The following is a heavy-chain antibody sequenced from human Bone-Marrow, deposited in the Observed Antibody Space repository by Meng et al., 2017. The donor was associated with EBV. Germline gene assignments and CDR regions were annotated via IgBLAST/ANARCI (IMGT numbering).Heavy chain of an antibody. V-gene: IGHV4-4*02. CDR1: GGSIRSSNW. CDR2: IYHSGST. CDR3: ARDQGYYDSRGFDY. Sequence: QVRREEAGPGLVKPSGTLSLTGAVSGGSIRSSNWWSWVRQPPGKGLEWIGEIYHSGSTNYNPSLKSRVTISVDKSKNQFSLKLSSVTAADTAVYYCARDQGYYDSRGFDYWGQGTLVTVSS. D-gene: IGHD3-22*01. J-gene: IGHJ4*02.